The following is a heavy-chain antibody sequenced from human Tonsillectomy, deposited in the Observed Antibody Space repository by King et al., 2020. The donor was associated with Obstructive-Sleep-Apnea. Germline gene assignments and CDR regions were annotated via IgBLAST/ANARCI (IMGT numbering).Heavy chain of an antibody. Sequence: QLHESGPGLVKPSETLSLTCTVSGGSISSSSYYWGWIRQPPGKGLEWIGSIFYTGSTYYNSSLKSRVTLSVDTSKNQFSLKLSSVTAEDTAVYYCARVDDNSGCFYFDYWGQGTLATVSS. J-gene: IGHJ4*02. CDR2: IFYTGST. CDR1: GGSISSSSYY. CDR3: ARVDDNSGCFYFDY. V-gene: IGHV4-39*07. D-gene: IGHD6-19*01.